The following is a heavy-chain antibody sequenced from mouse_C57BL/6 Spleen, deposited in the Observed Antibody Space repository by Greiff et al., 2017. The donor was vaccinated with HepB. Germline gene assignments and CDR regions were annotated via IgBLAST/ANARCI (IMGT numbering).Heavy chain of an antibody. D-gene: IGHD2-3*01. CDR3: ARSDGYYGDY. CDR2: INPGSGGT. CDR1: GYAFTNYL. Sequence: VQLQESGAELVRPGTSVKVSCKASGYAFTNYLIEWVKQRPGQGLEWIGVINPGSGGTNYNEKFKGKATLTADKSSSTAYMQLSSLTSEDSAVYFCARSDGYYGDYWGQGTTLTVSS. V-gene: IGHV1-54*01. J-gene: IGHJ2*01.